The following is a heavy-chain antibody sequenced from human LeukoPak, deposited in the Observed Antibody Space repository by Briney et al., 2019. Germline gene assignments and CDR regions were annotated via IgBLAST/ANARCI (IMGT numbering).Heavy chain of an antibody. CDR2: IYPTGST. Sequence: SETLSLTCTVSGGSFSSYYWTWIRQPAGKGLEWIGRIYPTGSTTYNPSLRSRVTLSVDTSKNQFSLNLISVTAADTAVYYWVRLDPRRWFDPWGQGILVSVSS. D-gene: IGHD2-2*03. CDR1: GGSFSSYY. J-gene: IGHJ5*02. V-gene: IGHV4-4*07. CDR3: VRLDPRRWFDP.